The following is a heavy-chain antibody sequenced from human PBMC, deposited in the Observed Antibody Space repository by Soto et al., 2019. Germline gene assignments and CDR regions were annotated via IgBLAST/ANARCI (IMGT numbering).Heavy chain of an antibody. D-gene: IGHD2-15*01. CDR2: RSYDSSNK. CDR3: AKLVIGYCSGNTCDDY. CDR1: GFTFSYG. V-gene: IGHV3-30*18. J-gene: IGHJ4*02. Sequence: VQLLESGGGLIQPGGSLRLSCAASGFTFSYGIHWLRQAPGKALEWVADRSYDSSNKFYGDSVKGRFTISRDNSKNTQFLQMNSLRAEDTAVYYCAKLVIGYCSGNTCDDYWGQGTLVAVSS.